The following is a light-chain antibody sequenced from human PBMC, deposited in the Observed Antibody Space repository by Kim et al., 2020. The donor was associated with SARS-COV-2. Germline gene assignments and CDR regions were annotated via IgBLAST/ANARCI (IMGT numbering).Light chain of an antibody. CDR2: EVN. Sequence: QSALTQPPSASGSPGQSVTISCTGTSSDVGGSNYVSWYQQHPGKAPKVIIYEVNQRPSGVPDRFSGSKSGNTASLSVSGLQAEDEADYYCGSYDVSNDRVIFGGGTQLTVL. CDR1: SSDVGGSNY. CDR3: GSYDVSNDRVI. V-gene: IGLV2-8*01. J-gene: IGLJ2*01.